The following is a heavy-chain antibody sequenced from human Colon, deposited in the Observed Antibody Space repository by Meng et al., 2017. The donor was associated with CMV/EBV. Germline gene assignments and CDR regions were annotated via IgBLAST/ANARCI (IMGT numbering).Heavy chain of an antibody. CDR3: ASLVVADRIDH. CDR2: IHYSGNTGGST. V-gene: IGHV4-59*01. CDR1: GASMSSYY. J-gene: IGHJ4*02. Sequence: SETLSLTFSVSGASMSSYYWTWSRQRPGKGREWIGYIHYSGNTGGSTSYNTSLKTRVTISVYTSNNPFSLTMSSVTAAYTTKYFCASLVVADRIDHWGQGALVTVSS. D-gene: IGHD6-19*01.